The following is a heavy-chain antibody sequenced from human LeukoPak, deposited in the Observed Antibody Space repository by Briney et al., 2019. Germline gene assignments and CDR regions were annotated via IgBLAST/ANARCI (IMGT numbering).Heavy chain of an antibody. V-gene: IGHV1-2*02. D-gene: IGHD5-18*01. J-gene: IGHJ4*02. Sequence: ASVKVSCKASGYTFTGYYMHWVRQAPGQGLEWMGWINPNSGGTNYAQKFQGRVTMTRDTSISTAYMELSRLRSDDTAVYYCARLRVRGYGYGPWEGPTWLDYWGQGTLVTVSS. CDR1: GYTFTGYY. CDR3: ARLRVRGYGYGPWEGPTWLDY. CDR2: INPNSGGT.